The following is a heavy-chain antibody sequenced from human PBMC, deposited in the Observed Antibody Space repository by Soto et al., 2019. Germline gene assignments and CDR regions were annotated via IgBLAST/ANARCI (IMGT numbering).Heavy chain of an antibody. CDR1: GSTFSSYS. V-gene: IGHV3-48*02. J-gene: IGHJ4*02. Sequence: GSLGRSCSASGSTFSSYSMNWVRQAPGKGLEWVSYISSSSSTIYYADSVKGRFTISRDNAKNSLYLQMNSLRDEDTAVYYCAGDRSSGWYRPFGYWGQGTMVT. CDR3: AGDRSSGWYRPFGY. D-gene: IGHD6-19*01. CDR2: ISSSSSTI.